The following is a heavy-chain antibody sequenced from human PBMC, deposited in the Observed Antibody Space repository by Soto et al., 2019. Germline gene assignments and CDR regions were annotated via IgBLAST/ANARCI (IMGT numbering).Heavy chain of an antibody. CDR2: IRGRGGST. CDR1: GFTFSSYA. CDR3: AKEGSSHGVLPLDY. Sequence: GGSLRLSCAASGFTFSSYAMSWVRQAPGKGLEWVPAIRGRGGSTYYADSVKGRLTISRDNSKNTLYLQMNSLRAEDTAVYYCAKEGSSHGVLPLDYWGQGTLVTVSS. J-gene: IGHJ4*02. V-gene: IGHV3-23*01. D-gene: IGHD3-3*01.